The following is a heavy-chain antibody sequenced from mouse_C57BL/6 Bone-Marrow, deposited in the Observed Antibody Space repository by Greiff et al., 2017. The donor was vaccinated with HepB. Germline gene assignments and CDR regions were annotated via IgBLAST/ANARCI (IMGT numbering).Heavy chain of an antibody. J-gene: IGHJ4*01. Sequence: VQLVESGAELARPGASVKLSCKASGYTFTSYGISWVKQRTGQGLEWIGEIYPRSGNTYYNEKFKGKATLTADKSSSTAYMELRSLTSEDSAVYCDDRDLHYAMDYWGQGTSVTVSS. CDR1: GYTFTSYG. V-gene: IGHV1-81*01. CDR3: DRDLHYAMDY. D-gene: IGHD2-1*01. CDR2: IYPRSGNT.